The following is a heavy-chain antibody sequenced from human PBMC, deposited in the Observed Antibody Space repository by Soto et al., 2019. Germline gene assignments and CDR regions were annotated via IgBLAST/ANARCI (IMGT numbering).Heavy chain of an antibody. CDR2: MNPNSGNT. D-gene: IGHD3-3*01. V-gene: IGHV1-8*01. CDR3: ARVRVTIFGVVTSGGDY. Sequence: ASVKVSCKASGYTFTSYDINWVRQATGQGLEWMGWMNPNSGNTGYAQKFQGRVTMTRNTSISTAYMELSSLRSEDTAVYYCARVRVTIFGVVTSGGDYWGQGTLVTVSS. CDR1: GYTFTSYD. J-gene: IGHJ4*02.